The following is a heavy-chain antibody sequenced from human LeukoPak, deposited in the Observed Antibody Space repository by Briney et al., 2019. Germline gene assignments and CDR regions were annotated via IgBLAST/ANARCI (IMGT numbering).Heavy chain of an antibody. CDR3: AREVPGDDYGDYTPGDYYYYGMDV. D-gene: IGHD4-17*01. CDR2: MNSDGTTT. CDR1: GFSSSDYW. Sequence: GGSLRLSCAASGFSSSDYWMHWVRHAPGKGLVWVSRMNSDGTTTNYADSVKGRFTISRDNAKNTLYLQMNSLRAEDTAVYYCAREVPGDDYGDYTPGDYYYYGMDVWGQGTTVTVSS. V-gene: IGHV3-74*01. J-gene: IGHJ6*02.